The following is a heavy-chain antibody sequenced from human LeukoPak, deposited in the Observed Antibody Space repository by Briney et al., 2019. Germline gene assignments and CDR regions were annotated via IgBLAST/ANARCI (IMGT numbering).Heavy chain of an antibody. CDR1: GFTFSNYN. D-gene: IGHD6-13*01. V-gene: IGHV3-48*04. J-gene: IGHJ4*02. CDR3: ASLIPAAERDY. CDR2: ISGSSSII. Sequence: GGSLRLSCAASGFTFSNYNMNWVRQAPGKGLEWVSYISGSSSIIFYADSVKGRFTISRDNAKKSLYLQMNSLRAEDTAVYYCASLIPAAERDYWGRGTLVTVSS.